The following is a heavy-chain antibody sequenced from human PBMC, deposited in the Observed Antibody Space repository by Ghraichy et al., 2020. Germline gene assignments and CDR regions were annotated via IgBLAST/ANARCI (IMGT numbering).Heavy chain of an antibody. D-gene: IGHD3-22*01. Sequence: GGSLRLSCAASGFTFSSYSMNWVRQAPGKGLEWVSYISSSSSTIYYADSVKGRFTISRDNAKNSLYLQMNSLRDEDTAVYYCARGDPSYYDSSGQNNWFDPWGQGTLVTVSS. V-gene: IGHV3-48*02. CDR2: ISSSSSTI. CDR3: ARGDPSYYDSSGQNNWFDP. CDR1: GFTFSSYS. J-gene: IGHJ5*02.